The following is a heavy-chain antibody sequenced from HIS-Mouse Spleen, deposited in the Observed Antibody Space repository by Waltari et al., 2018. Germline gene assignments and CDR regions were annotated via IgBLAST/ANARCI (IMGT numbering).Heavy chain of an antibody. CDR3: AKGVARAFDI. J-gene: IGHJ3*02. CDR1: GFTFSSYG. D-gene: IGHD6-6*01. V-gene: IGHV3-30*18. Sequence: QVQLVESGGGVVQPGRSLRLSCAASGFTFSSYGMHWVRQAPGKGLGWVAVISYDGSNKYYADSVKGRFTISRDNSKNTLYLQMNSLRAEDTAVYYCAKGVARAFDIWGQGTMVTVSS. CDR2: ISYDGSNK.